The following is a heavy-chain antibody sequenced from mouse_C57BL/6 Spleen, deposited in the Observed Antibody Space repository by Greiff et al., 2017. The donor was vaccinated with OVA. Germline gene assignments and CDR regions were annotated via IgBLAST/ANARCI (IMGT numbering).Heavy chain of an antibody. J-gene: IGHJ2*01. V-gene: IGHV1-76*01. CDR2: IYPGSGNT. CDR3: ARSARGSFDY. CDR1: GYTFTAYY. Sequence: QVQLQQSGAELVRPGASVKLSCKASGYTFTAYYINWVQQRPGQGLEWIARIYPGSGNTYYNEKFKGKATLTAEKSSSTAYMQLSSLTSEDSAVYFCARSARGSFDYWGQGTTVTVSA.